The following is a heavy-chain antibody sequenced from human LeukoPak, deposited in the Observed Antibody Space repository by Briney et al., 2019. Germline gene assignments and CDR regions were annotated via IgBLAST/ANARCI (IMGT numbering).Heavy chain of an antibody. CDR1: GFTFSSYA. V-gene: IGHV3-23*01. Sequence: PGGSLRLSCAASGFTFSSYAMSWVRQAPGKELEWVSAISGSGGSTYYADSVKGRFTISRDNSKNTLYLQMNSLRAEDTAVYYCAKGLYSSSWYYFDYWGQGTLVTVSS. J-gene: IGHJ4*02. D-gene: IGHD6-13*01. CDR3: AKGLYSSSWYYFDY. CDR2: ISGSGGST.